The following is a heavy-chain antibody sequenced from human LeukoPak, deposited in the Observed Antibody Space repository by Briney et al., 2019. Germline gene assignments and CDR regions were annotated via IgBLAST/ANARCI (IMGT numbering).Heavy chain of an antibody. CDR2: ISGSGGGT. Sequence: GGSLRLSCAASGFTFSSSAMSWVRQAPGKGLEWVSGISGSGGGTYYADSVKGRFTISRDNSKNTLYLQMNSLRAEDTAVYYCAQLIVGYCSGGSCYSGDYWGQGTLVTVSS. D-gene: IGHD2-15*01. V-gene: IGHV3-23*01. J-gene: IGHJ4*02. CDR3: AQLIVGYCSGGSCYSGDY. CDR1: GFTFSSSA.